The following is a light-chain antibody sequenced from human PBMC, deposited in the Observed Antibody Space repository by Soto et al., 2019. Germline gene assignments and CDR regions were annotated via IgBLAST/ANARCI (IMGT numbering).Light chain of an antibody. V-gene: IGLV2-14*01. CDR2: EVT. CDR1: SSDVGKYDY. J-gene: IGLJ1*01. Sequence: QSALTQPPSASGSPGQSVTISCTGTSSDVGKYDYVSWFQHHPGKAPKLIIYEVTDRPSGVSNRFSGSKSGNTASLTISGLQAEDEAEYYCSSYTNINTRACVFGTGTKLTVL. CDR3: SSYTNINTRACV.